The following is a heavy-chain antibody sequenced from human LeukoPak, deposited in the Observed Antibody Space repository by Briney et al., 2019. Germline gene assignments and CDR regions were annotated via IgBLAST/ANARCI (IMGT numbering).Heavy chain of an antibody. J-gene: IGHJ4*02. CDR1: GFTFSSYG. D-gene: IGHD2-8*01. Sequence: GGTLRLSCAASGFTFSSYGMSWVRQAPGKGLEWVSSISSSSSYIYYADSVKGRFTISRDNAKNSLYLQMNSLRAEDTAVYYCARVGYCTNGVCSDYWGQGTLVTVSS. CDR3: ARVGYCTNGVCSDY. V-gene: IGHV3-21*01. CDR2: ISSSSSYI.